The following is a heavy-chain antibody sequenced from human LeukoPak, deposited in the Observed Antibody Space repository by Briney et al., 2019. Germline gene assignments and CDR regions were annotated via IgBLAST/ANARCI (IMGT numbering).Heavy chain of an antibody. CDR2: INHSGST. Sequence: SETLSLTRAVYGGSFSGYYWSWIRQPPGKGLEWIGEINHSGSTNYNPSLKSRVTISVDTSKNQFSLKLSSVTAADTAVYYCARGAILPVYMDVWGKGTTVTVSS. CDR1: GGSFSGYY. J-gene: IGHJ6*03. V-gene: IGHV4-34*01. CDR3: ARGAILPVYMDV. D-gene: IGHD2-2*01.